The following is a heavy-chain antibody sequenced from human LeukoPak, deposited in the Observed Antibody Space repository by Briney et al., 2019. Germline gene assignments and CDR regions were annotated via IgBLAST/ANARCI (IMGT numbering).Heavy chain of an antibody. CDR1: GYTFTSYD. D-gene: IGHD3-3*01. CDR2: MNPNSGNT. V-gene: IGHV1-8*01. CDR3: ARALVVRFLEWLYYYYGMDV. Sequence: GSVKVSCKASGYTFTSYDINWVRQATGQGLEWMGWMNPNSGNTGYAQKFQGRVTMTRNTSISTAYMELSSLRSEDTAVYYCARALVVRFLEWLYYYYGMDVWGQGTTATVSS. J-gene: IGHJ6*02.